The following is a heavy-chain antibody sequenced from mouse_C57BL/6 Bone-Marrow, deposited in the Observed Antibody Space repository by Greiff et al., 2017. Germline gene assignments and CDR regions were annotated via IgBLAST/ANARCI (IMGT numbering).Heavy chain of an antibody. CDR3: ARFPFYYGYGGPFYAMDY. V-gene: IGHV1-81*01. CDR1: GYTFTSYG. CDR2: IYPRSGNT. D-gene: IGHD2-2*01. Sequence: VQLQQSGAELARPGASVKLSCKASGYTFTSYGISWVKQRTGQGLEWIGEIYPRSGNTYYNEKFKGKATLTADKSSSTAYMELRSLTSEDSAVYFCARFPFYYGYGGPFYAMDYWGQGTSVTVSS. J-gene: IGHJ4*01.